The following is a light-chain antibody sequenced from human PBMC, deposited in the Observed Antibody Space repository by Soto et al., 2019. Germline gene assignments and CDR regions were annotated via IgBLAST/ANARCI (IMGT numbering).Light chain of an antibody. CDR3: SSYTSISTFV. Sequence: QSALTQPASVSGSPGQSITISCTGTSSDVGGYKYVSWYQQHPGKVPKLMIYEVSNRPSGVSNRFSGSKSGNTASLTISGLQAEDEADYYCSSYTSISTFVFGSGTKLTVL. J-gene: IGLJ1*01. V-gene: IGLV2-14*01. CDR2: EVS. CDR1: SSDVGGYKY.